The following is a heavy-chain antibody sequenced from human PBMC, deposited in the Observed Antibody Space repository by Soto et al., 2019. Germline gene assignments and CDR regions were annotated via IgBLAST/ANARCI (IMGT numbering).Heavy chain of an antibody. CDR3: SKPVAGPDAFDI. CDR1: GFTFSSYA. V-gene: IGHV3-23*01. Sequence: EVQLLESGGGLVQPGGSLRLSCAASGFTFSSYAMSWVRQAPGKGLEWVSAISGSGGSTYYADSVKGRFTISRDNSKNTLYLHMNSLRAEDTAVYYCSKPVAGPDAFDIWGQWTMVTVSS. D-gene: IGHD6-19*01. J-gene: IGHJ3*02. CDR2: ISGSGGST.